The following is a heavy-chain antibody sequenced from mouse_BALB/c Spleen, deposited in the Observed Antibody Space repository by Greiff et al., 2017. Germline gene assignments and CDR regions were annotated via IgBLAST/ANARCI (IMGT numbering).Heavy chain of an antibody. CDR2: INPSTGYT. V-gene: IGHV1-7*01. CDR3: ARGRTYYGSVDD. CDR1: GYTFTSYW. D-gene: IGHD1-1*01. Sequence: VQLQQSGAELAKPGASVKMSCKASGYTFTSYWMHWVKQRPGQGLEWIGYINPSTGYTEYNQKFKDKATLTADKSSSTAYMQLSSLTSEDSAVYYCARGRTYYGSVDDWGQGTTLTVSS. J-gene: IGHJ2*01.